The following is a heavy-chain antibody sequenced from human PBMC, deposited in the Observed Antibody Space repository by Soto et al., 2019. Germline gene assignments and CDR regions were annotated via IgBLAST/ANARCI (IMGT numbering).Heavy chain of an antibody. D-gene: IGHD2-15*01. V-gene: IGHV1-24*01. Sequence: ASVKVSCKVSGYTLTELSMHWVRQAPGQGLEWMGGFAPEDGETIYAQKFQGRVTMTEDTSTDTAYMELSRLRSEDTAVYYCATVNEVGAAPNGFDPWGQGTLVTVSS. CDR2: FAPEDGET. CDR3: ATVNEVGAAPNGFDP. J-gene: IGHJ5*02. CDR1: GYTLTELS.